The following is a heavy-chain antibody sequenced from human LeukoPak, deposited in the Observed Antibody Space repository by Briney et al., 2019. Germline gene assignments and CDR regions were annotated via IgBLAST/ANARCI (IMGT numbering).Heavy chain of an antibody. V-gene: IGHV3-48*03. CDR2: SSSSGSII. J-gene: IGHJ4*02. CDR1: GFTFSSYE. D-gene: IGHD1-26*01. CDR3: ARGYSGSYLRPVDY. Sequence: GGSLRLSCAASGFTFSSYEMNWVRQAPGEGLEWISYSSSSGSIIYYADSVKGRFTISRDNTKNSLYLHMNSLRAEDTAVYYCARGYSGSYLRPVDYWGQGTLVTVSP.